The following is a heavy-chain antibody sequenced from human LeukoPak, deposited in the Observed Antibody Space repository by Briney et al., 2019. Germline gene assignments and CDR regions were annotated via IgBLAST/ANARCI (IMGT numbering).Heavy chain of an antibody. CDR1: GYTFTDYY. V-gene: IGHV1-2*04. D-gene: IGHD2-2*01. Sequence: ASVKVSCKASGYTFTDYYMRWVRLAPGQGLEWMGWIKPNSGGTNYVQKFQGWVTMTRDTSINTAYMELSRLTSDGTAVYYCARANFLYCSSTSCLFDYWGQGTLVTVSS. J-gene: IGHJ4*02. CDR3: ARANFLYCSSTSCLFDY. CDR2: IKPNSGGT.